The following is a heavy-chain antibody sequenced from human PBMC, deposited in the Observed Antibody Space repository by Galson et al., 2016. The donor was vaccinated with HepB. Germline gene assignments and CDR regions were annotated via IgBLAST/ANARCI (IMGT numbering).Heavy chain of an antibody. V-gene: IGHV1-69*13. J-gene: IGHJ4*02. Sequence: SVKVSCKASGGTFSSSAISWVRQGPGQGLEWMGGIIPIFGAANYAQKFQGRVTITADGSTSTAYLELSSLKAGGTAVYYCAIPSSGNFYFDYWGQGTLVTGSA. CDR2: IIPIFGAA. D-gene: IGHD1-26*01. CDR3: AIPSSGNFYFDY. CDR1: GGTFSSSA.